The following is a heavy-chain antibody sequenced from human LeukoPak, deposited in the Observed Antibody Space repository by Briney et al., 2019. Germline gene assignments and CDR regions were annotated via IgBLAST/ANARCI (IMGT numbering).Heavy chain of an antibody. CDR1: GGTFSSYA. D-gene: IGHD2-2*03. CDR2: IIPIFGTA. Sequence: SVKVSCKASGGTFSSYAISWVRQAPGQGLEWMGGIIPIFGTANYAQKFQGRVTITRDTSAGTAYMELSSLRSEDTAVYYCARGVDIVVVPAADGNWFDPWGQGTLVTVSS. J-gene: IGHJ5*02. V-gene: IGHV1-69*05. CDR3: ARGVDIVVVPAADGNWFDP.